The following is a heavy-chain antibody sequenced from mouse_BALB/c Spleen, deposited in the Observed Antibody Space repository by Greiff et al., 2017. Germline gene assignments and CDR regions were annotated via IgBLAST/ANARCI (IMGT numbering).Heavy chain of an antibody. CDR1: GFTFSDYY. J-gene: IGHJ4*01. V-gene: IGHV5-4*02. CDR3: ARDKGVTTATAMDY. D-gene: IGHD1-2*01. Sequence: EVHLVESGGGLVKPGGSLKLSCAASGFTFSDYYMYWVRQTPEKRLEWVATISDGGSYTYYPDSVKGRFTISRDNAKNNLYLQMSSLKSEDTAMYYCARDKGVTTATAMDYWGQGTSVTVSS. CDR2: ISDGGSYT.